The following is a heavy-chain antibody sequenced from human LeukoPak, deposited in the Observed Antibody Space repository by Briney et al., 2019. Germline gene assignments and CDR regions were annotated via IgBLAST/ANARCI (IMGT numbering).Heavy chain of an antibody. CDR2: IIPIFGTA. Sequence: SVKVSCKASGGTFSSYAISWVRQAPGQGLEWMGGIIPIFGTANYAQKFQGRVTITADESTSTAYMELSSLRSEDTAVYYCARASTVTTKSYYYYGMDVWGQGTTVTVSS. CDR3: ARASTVTTKSYYYYGMDV. CDR1: GGTFSSYA. D-gene: IGHD4-17*01. J-gene: IGHJ6*02. V-gene: IGHV1-69*13.